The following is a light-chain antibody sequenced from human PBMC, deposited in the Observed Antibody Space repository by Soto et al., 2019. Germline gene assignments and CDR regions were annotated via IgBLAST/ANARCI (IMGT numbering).Light chain of an antibody. Sequence: DIQMTQSPSSLSASVGDRLTITCRASQGIRNDLGWYQQKPGKAPKRLIYAASSLQSGVPSRFSGRGSETEITFTIRRLQPENFATYYLLKHNKFPVTFGQGTKLEIK. J-gene: IGKJ2*01. V-gene: IGKV1-17*01. CDR2: AAS. CDR3: LKHNKFPVT. CDR1: QGIRND.